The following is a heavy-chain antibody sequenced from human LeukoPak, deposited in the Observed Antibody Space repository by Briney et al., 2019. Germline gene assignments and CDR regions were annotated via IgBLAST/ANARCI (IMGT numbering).Heavy chain of an antibody. CDR1: GGSISSYY. CDR3: ARDPGSSYFDP. J-gene: IGHJ4*02. Sequence: SETLSLTCTVSGGSISSYYWSWIRQPAGKGLEWIGSIYTSGSTNYNPSLKSRVTISVDKSKNQFSLKLSSVTAADTAVYYWARDPGSSYFDPWGQGTLVTVSP. CDR2: IYTSGST. V-gene: IGHV4-4*07. D-gene: IGHD1-26*01.